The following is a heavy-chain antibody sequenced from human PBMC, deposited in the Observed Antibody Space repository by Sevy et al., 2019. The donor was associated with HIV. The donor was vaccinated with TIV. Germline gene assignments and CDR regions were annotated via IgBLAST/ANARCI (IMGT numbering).Heavy chain of an antibody. CDR1: GFTFSSYG. J-gene: IGHJ4*02. V-gene: IGHV3-30*03. D-gene: IGHD1-26*01. Sequence: GGSLRLSCAASGFTFSSYGMHWVRQAPGKGLEWVAVISFNGKKIDLADSVKARFTISRDNSKKTLYLQMDSLGPEDTAMYYCARDISGKYSFDYWGQGTLVTVSS. CDR2: ISFNGKKI. CDR3: ARDISGKYSFDY.